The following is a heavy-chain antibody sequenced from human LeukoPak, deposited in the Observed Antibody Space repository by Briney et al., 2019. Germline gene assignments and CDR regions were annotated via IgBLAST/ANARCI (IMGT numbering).Heavy chain of an antibody. J-gene: IGHJ3*02. CDR3: ARAYYYDSSGYYSAFDI. Sequence: GGSLRLSCAASGFTFSSYGMHWVRQAPGKGLEWVAVIWYDGSNKYYADSVKGRFTISRDNSKNTLYLQMNSLRAEDTAVYYCARAYYYDSSGYYSAFDIWGQGTMVTVSS. V-gene: IGHV3-33*08. CDR1: GFTFSSYG. CDR2: IWYDGSNK. D-gene: IGHD3-22*01.